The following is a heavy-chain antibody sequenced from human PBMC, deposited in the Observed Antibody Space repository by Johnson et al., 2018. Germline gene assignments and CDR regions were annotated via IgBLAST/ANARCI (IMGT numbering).Heavy chain of an antibody. CDR3: GKGGGSYVVFDAFDI. D-gene: IGHD3-16*01. CDR2: ISWDGGST. V-gene: IGHV3-43*01. J-gene: IGHJ3*02. Sequence: VQLVQSGGGVVQPGRSLRLSCAASGFTFDDYTMHWVRQAPGKGLEWVSLISWDGGSTYYADSVKGRFTISRDNSKNFLYLQMNSLRTEDTALYYCGKGGGSYVVFDAFDIWGQGTMVTVS. CDR1: GFTFDDYT.